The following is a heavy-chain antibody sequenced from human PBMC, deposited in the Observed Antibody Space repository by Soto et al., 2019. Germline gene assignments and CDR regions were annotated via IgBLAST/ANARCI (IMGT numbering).Heavy chain of an antibody. CDR3: ARHALAVAGTYYFDY. D-gene: IGHD6-19*01. Sequence: SETLSLTCTVSGGSISSYYWSWIRQPPGKGLEWIGYIYYSGSTNYNPSLKSRVTISVDTSKNQFSLKLSSVTAADTAVYYCARHALAVAGTYYFDYWGQGTLVTVSS. V-gene: IGHV4-59*08. J-gene: IGHJ4*02. CDR1: GGSISSYY. CDR2: IYYSGST.